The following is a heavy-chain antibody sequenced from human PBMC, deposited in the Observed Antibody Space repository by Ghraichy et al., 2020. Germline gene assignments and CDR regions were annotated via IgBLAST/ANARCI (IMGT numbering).Heavy chain of an antibody. D-gene: IGHD3-22*01. CDR3: AKDRPRDGYYKYYFDY. V-gene: IGHV3-23*01. Sequence: GGSLRLSCAASGFTFSSYAMSWVRQAPGKGLEWVSAISGSGGSTYYADSVKGRFTISRDNSKNTLYLQMNSLRAEDTAVYYCAKDRPRDGYYKYYFDYWGQGTLVTVSS. CDR1: GFTFSSYA. J-gene: IGHJ4*02. CDR2: ISGSGGST.